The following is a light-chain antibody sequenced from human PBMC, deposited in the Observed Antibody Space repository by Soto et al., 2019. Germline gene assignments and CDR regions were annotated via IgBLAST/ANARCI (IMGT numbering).Light chain of an antibody. V-gene: IGLV1-40*01. Sequence: QSVLTQPPSVSGAPGQRVTISCTGSSSNIGAGYDVHWYQQLPGTAPKLLIYGNSNRPSGVPDRFSGFKSGTSASLAITGLQAEDEADYYCQSYDSSLSGSEVFGGGTKVTVL. CDR2: GNS. CDR3: QSYDSSLSGSEV. J-gene: IGLJ2*01. CDR1: SSNIGAGYD.